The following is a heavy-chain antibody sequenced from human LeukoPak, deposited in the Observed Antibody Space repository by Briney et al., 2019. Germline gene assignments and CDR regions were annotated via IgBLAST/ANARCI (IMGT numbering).Heavy chain of an antibody. J-gene: IGHJ4*02. Sequence: SETLSLTCAVSGASISSGGYSWSWIRQPPGKGLEWIGYIYHSGGTYYNPSLKSRVTISVDTSKNQFSLKLSSVTAADTAVYYCARQDNGDYGPLDSWGQGTLVTVSS. D-gene: IGHD4-17*01. CDR1: GASISSGGYS. CDR2: IYHSGGT. CDR3: ARQDNGDYGPLDS. V-gene: IGHV4-30-2*01.